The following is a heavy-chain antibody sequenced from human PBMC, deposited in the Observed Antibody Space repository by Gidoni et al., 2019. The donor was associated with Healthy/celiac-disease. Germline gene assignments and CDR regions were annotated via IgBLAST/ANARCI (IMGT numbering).Heavy chain of an antibody. D-gene: IGHD1-7*01. CDR2: IYYSGST. V-gene: IGHV4-59*01. CDR1: GGSISSYY. Sequence: QVQLPESGPGLVKPSETLSLTCTVSGGSISSYYWSWIRQPPGKGLEWIGYIYYSGSTNYNPSLKSRVTISVDTSKNQFSLKLSSVTAADTAVYYCARGGNWNYAVDYWGQGTLVTVSS. CDR3: ARGGNWNYAVDY. J-gene: IGHJ4*02.